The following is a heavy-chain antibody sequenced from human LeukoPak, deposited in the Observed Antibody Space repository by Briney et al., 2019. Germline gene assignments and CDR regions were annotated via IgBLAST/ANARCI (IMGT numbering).Heavy chain of an antibody. CDR2: ISGSGDNT. V-gene: IGHV3-23*01. D-gene: IGHD3-22*01. Sequence: GGSLRLSCAASGFTFSNAWMNWVRQAPGKGLEWASGISGSGDNTYYADSVKGRFTISRDNSKNTLYVQVNSLGTEDTAAYYCAKGSYYDSSGSFYFDYWGQGTLVTVSS. CDR3: AKGSYYDSSGSFYFDY. CDR1: GFTFSNAW. J-gene: IGHJ4*02.